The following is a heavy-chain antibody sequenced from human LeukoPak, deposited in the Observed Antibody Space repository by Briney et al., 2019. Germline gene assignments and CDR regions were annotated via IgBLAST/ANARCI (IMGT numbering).Heavy chain of an antibody. CDR1: GFIFNNYG. CDR2: INNDGGGT. J-gene: IGHJ5*02. D-gene: IGHD2/OR15-2a*01. Sequence: PGGSLRLSCAASGFIFNNYGLIWVRQAPGKGLEWVSAINNDGGGTNYADFVKGRFTISRDNSKKTLFLQMNSLRAEDTALYYCAKGSSAYFADLWGQGTLVTVSS. V-gene: IGHV3-23*01. CDR3: AKGSSAYFADL.